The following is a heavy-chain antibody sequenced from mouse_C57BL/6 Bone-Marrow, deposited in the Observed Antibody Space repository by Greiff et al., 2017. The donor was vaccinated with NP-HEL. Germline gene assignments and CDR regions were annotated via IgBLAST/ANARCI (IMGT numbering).Heavy chain of an antibody. J-gene: IGHJ2*01. CDR2: IHPSDSDT. CDR3: AIGDYDGGFDY. D-gene: IGHD2-4*01. CDR1: GYTFTSYW. Sequence: QVQLKQPGAELVKPGASVKVSCKASGYTFTSYWMHWVKQRPGQGLEWIGRIHPSDSDTNYNQKFKGKATLTVDKSSSTAYMQLSSLTSEDSAVYYCAIGDYDGGFDYWGQGTTLTVSS. V-gene: IGHV1-74*01.